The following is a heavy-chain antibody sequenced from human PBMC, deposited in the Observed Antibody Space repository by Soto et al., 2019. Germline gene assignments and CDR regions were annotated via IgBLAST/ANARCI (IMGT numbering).Heavy chain of an antibody. Sequence: SETLSLTCTVSGGSVVSGTDCCVLIRQPPGKGLEWIGHIYFTGSTNYNPSLKSRVTMSLDTSRNQFSLKLSSVTAADTAVYYCTRGPPRVQWFDPWGLEPWSPSPQ. CDR3: TRGPPRVQWFDP. CDR1: GGSVVSGTDC. CDR2: IYFTGST. V-gene: IGHV4-61*01. J-gene: IGHJ5*02.